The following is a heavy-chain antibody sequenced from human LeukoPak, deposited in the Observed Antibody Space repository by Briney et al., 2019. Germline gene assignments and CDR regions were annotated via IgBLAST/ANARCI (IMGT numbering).Heavy chain of an antibody. CDR3: ARGNPANDYVWGSYRPVNWFDP. J-gene: IGHJ5*02. Sequence: SETLSLTCAVYGGSFSGYYWSWICQPPGKGLEWIGEINHSGSTNYNPSLKSRVTISLDTSKNHFSLKLSSVTAADTAVYYCARGNPANDYVWGSYRPVNWFDPWGQGTLVTVSS. CDR1: GGSFSGYY. V-gene: IGHV4-34*01. D-gene: IGHD3-16*02. CDR2: INHSGST.